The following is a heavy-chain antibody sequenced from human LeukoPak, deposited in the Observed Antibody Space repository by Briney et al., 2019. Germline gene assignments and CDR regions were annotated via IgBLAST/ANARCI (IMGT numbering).Heavy chain of an antibody. CDR2: IYYTGAT. CDR1: GGSISNYY. Sequence: SETLSLTCTVSGGSISNYYWTWIRQPPGKGLEWIGYIYYTGATSYNPSLKSRVTISVDTSKNQFSLKLTSVTAADTAAYYCAKYGGSGWVIDYWGQGTLVTVSS. D-gene: IGHD6-19*01. CDR3: AKYGGSGWVIDY. J-gene: IGHJ4*02. V-gene: IGHV4-59*08.